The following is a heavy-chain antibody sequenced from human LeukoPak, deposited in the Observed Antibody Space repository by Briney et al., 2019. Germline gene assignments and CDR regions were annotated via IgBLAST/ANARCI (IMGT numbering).Heavy chain of an antibody. J-gene: IGHJ4*02. V-gene: IGHV1-69-2*01. CDR1: GYTFTDYY. CDR3: ATAGSARCYLY. CDR2: VDPEDGET. D-gene: IGHD2-2*01. Sequence: GASVKVSCKASGYTFTDYYIHWVQQAPGKGLQWMGRVDPEDGETHYAAKFQGRVTIITDTSTQTAYMELSSLKSGDTAIYYCATAGSARCYLYWGQGTQVTVSS.